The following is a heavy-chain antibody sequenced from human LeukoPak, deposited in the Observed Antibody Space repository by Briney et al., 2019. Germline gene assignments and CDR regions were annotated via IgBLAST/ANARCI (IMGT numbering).Heavy chain of an antibody. Sequence: PGGSLRLSCAVSGFTFSSYWMSWVRQAPGKGLEWVANIKQDGSEKYYVDSVKGRFTISRDNAKNSLYLQMNSLRAEDTAVYYCARTPLTYYDILTGYYNLGAFDIWGQGTMVTVSS. D-gene: IGHD3-9*01. CDR1: GFTFSSYW. CDR2: IKQDGSEK. J-gene: IGHJ3*02. CDR3: ARTPLTYYDILTGYYNLGAFDI. V-gene: IGHV3-7*01.